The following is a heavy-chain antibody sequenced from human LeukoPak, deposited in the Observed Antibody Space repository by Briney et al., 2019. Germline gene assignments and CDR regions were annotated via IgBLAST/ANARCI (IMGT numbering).Heavy chain of an antibody. CDR1: GFRFSRYS. CDR3: AKRGVVIRVILVGFHKEAYYFDS. Sequence: GGSLRLSCAASGFRFSRYSMDWVRQAPGKGLEWVAGISDSGGRTNYADSVKGRFTISRDNPKNTLYLQMNSLRAEGTAVYFCAKRGVVIRVILVGFHKEAYYFDSWGQGALVTVSS. D-gene: IGHD3-22*01. V-gene: IGHV3-23*01. CDR2: ISDSGGRT. J-gene: IGHJ4*02.